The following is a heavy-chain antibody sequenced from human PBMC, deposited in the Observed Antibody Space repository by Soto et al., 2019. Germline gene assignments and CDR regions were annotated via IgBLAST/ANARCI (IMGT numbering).Heavy chain of an antibody. CDR1: GFTFSSYG. D-gene: IGHD2-2*01. CDR3: ARDVVPAARGFDY. Sequence: QVQLVESGGGVVQPGRSLRLSCAASGFTFSSYGMHWVRQAPGKGLEWVAVIWYDGSNKYYADSVKGRFTISRDNSKNTLYLQMNSLRAEDTAVYYCARDVVPAARGFDYWGQGTLVTVSS. V-gene: IGHV3-33*01. CDR2: IWYDGSNK. J-gene: IGHJ4*02.